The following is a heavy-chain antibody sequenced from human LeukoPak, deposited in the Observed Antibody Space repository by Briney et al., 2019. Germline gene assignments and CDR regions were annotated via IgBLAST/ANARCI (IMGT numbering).Heavy chain of an antibody. Sequence: SXXVSCKASGGTFSSYAISWVRQAPGQGIEWMGRIIPIFGTANYAQKFQGRVTITSHESTSTAYMELSSLRSEDTAVYYCARDAGGWSGYPDHNYFDYWGQGTLVTVSS. CDR1: GGTFSSYA. D-gene: IGHD3-3*01. CDR2: IIPIFGTA. CDR3: ARDAGGWSGYPDHNYFDY. J-gene: IGHJ4*02. V-gene: IGHV1-69*15.